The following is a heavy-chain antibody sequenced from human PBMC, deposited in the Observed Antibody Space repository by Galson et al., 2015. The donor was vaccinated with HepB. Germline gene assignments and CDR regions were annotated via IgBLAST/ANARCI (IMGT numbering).Heavy chain of an antibody. V-gene: IGHV3-21*01. Sequence: SLRLSCAASGFTFSSYGMHWVRQAPGKGLEWVSSISTDSSYIYYADSVKGRFTISRDNAKNSLYLQMNSLRAEDTAVYYCARDPPLGTPFDYWGQGTLVTVSS. J-gene: IGHJ4*02. D-gene: IGHD7-27*01. CDR3: ARDPPLGTPFDY. CDR2: ISTDSSYI. CDR1: GFTFSSYG.